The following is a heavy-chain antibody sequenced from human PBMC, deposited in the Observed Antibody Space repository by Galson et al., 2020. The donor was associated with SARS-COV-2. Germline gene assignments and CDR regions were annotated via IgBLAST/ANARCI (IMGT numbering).Heavy chain of an antibody. CDR1: GLTFRNYD. CDR2: TGHDGSTQ. CDR3: ARELPHYF. Sequence: PGGSLRLSCAASGLTFRNYDMHWVRQAPGKALEWVAVTGHDGSTQFYSDSVKGRFTISRDNSKNTLYLQINNLRVDDTGVYYCARELPHYFWGQGTLVTVSS. J-gene: IGHJ4*02. V-gene: IGHV3-33*01. D-gene: IGHD2-21*01.